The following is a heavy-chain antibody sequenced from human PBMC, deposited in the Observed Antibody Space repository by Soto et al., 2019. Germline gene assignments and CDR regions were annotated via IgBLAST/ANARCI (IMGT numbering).Heavy chain of an antibody. J-gene: IGHJ4*02. V-gene: IGHV3-30*04. Sequence: QVQLEESGGGMVQPGRSLRLSCAASGFTFSRHTMHWVRQAPGKGLEWMASISYDGSNKYYADSVKGRFTISRDNSKNTLSVQMDSLRAEDTAVYYCARDRLRLGELSLLGYFDYWGQGTLVPVSS. CDR2: ISYDGSNK. CDR3: ARDRLRLGELSLLGYFDY. CDR1: GFTFSRHT. D-gene: IGHD3-16*02.